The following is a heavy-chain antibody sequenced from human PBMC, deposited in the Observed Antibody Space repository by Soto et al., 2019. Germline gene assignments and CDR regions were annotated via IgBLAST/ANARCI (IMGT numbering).Heavy chain of an antibody. V-gene: IGHV1-8*01. CDR3: ARVKALLDYYGMDV. CDR2: MNPNSGNT. CDR1: GYTFTSYD. J-gene: IGHJ6*02. Sequence: QVQLVQSGAEVKKPGASVKVSCKASGYTFTSYDINWVRQATGQGLEWMGWMNPNSGNTGYAQKFQGRVTMTRNTSISTADMELSSLRSEDTAVYYCARVKALLDYYGMDVWGQGTTVTVSS.